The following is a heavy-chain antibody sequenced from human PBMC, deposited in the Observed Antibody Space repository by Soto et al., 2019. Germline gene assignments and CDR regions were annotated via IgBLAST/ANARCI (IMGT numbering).Heavy chain of an antibody. CDR2: ISCYNGKT. V-gene: IGHV1-18*01. CDR3: ARDAPPPELRFLEWHNYDYNGMDV. CDR1: GYSFTAYG. D-gene: IGHD3-3*01. Sequence: QVQVVQSGDEVKETGASVRVSCKTSGYSFTAYGISWVRQAPGQGREWMGWISCYNGKTKYAQKVQGRGPMTTDTSTSTAYMEVRSLRSDDTAIYYCARDAPPPELRFLEWHNYDYNGMDVWGQGTTVTVSS. J-gene: IGHJ6*02.